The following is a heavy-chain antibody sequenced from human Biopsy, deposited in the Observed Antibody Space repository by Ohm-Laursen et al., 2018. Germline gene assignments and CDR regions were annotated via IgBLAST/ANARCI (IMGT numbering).Heavy chain of an antibody. CDR1: GGPIDSYY. V-gene: IGHV4-59*12. CDR2: ISSGGRA. CDR3: ARERQFRFLEGAFDY. Sequence: SDTLSLTCSVSGGPIDSYYWSWIRQPPGKGLQVIGYISSGGRAKYNPSLKSRLTISLDTSKNQLSLRLSSVTAADSAIYYCARERQFRFLEGAFDYWGQGILVTVSS. J-gene: IGHJ4*02. D-gene: IGHD3-3*01.